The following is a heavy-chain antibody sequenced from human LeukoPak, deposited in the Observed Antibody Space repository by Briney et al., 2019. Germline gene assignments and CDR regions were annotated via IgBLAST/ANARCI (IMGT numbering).Heavy chain of an antibody. Sequence: PGRSLRLSCAASGFTFSSYAMHWVRQAPCKGLEWVTLISYDGSNNYYADSVKGRFTIPIDNYKNTLYLQINSLRAEDTAVYYCARDRQRYFDYWGQGTLVTVSS. CDR2: ISYDGSNN. D-gene: IGHD6-25*01. V-gene: IGHV3-30*04. CDR3: ARDRQRYFDY. J-gene: IGHJ4*02. CDR1: GFTFSSYA.